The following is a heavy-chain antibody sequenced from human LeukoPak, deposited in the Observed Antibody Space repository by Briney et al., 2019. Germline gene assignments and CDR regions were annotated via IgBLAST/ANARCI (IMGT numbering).Heavy chain of an antibody. Sequence: GGSLRLSCAASGFTFSSYAMSWVRQAPGKGLEWVSAISGGGGSTYYADSVKGRFTISRDNSKNTLYLQMNSLRAEDTAVYYCAKGDDYGDYYFDYWGQGTLVTVSS. D-gene: IGHD4-17*01. J-gene: IGHJ4*02. CDR1: GFTFSSYA. V-gene: IGHV3-23*01. CDR3: AKGDDYGDYYFDY. CDR2: ISGGGGST.